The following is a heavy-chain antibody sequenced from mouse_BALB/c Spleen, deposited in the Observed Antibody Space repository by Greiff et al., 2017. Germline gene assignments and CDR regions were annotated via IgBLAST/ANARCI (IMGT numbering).Heavy chain of an antibody. CDR1: GFNIKDTY. CDR2: IDPANGNT. J-gene: IGHJ1*01. D-gene: IGHD2-14*01. V-gene: IGHV14-3*02. Sequence: EVHLVESGAELVKPGASVKLSCTASGFNIKDTYMHWVKQRPEQGLEWIGRIDPANGNTKYDPKFQGKATITADTSSNTAYLQLSSLTSEDTAVYYCARTYRYDYWYFDVWGAGTTVTVSS. CDR3: ARTYRYDYWYFDV.